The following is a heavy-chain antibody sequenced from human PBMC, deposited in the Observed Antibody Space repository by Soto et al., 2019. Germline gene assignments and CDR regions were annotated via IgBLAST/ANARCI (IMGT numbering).Heavy chain of an antibody. CDR2: ISSSGSTI. V-gene: IGHV3-11*01. J-gene: IGHJ3*01. D-gene: IGHD1-20*01. CDR1: GFTFSDYY. CDR3: ARDQLRNWNDGPGAFDL. Sequence: QVQLVESGGGLVKPGGSLRLSCAASGFTFSDYYMSWIRQAPGKGLVWVSYISSSGSTIYYADSVKGRFTISRDNAKNTKYLQINSVRVEDTAVYYCARDQLRNWNDGPGAFDLWGQGTIVTVSS.